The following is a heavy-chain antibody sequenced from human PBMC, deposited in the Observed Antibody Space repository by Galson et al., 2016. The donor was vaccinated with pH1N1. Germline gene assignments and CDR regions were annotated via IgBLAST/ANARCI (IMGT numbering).Heavy chain of an antibody. Sequence: LSLTCTVSGGSISSGGYYWSWIRQHPGKGLEWIGYIYYSGSTYYNPSLKSRVTISVDTSKNQFSLKLSSVTAADTAVYYCARSIAAAGTFGFDPWVQGILVGVS. V-gene: IGHV4-31*03. CDR2: IYYSGST. J-gene: IGHJ5*02. CDR1: GGSISSGGYY. D-gene: IGHD6-13*01. CDR3: ARSIAAAGTFGFDP.